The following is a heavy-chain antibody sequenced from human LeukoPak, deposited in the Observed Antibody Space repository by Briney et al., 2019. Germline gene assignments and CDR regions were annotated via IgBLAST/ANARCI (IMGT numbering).Heavy chain of an antibody. Sequence: PGGSMRLSCAASGLAFSAYKMHWVRQAPRKGLVWVSRISNDGYTTDYADFVQGRFTASRDNTKNTWSLEMNSLRAEDTAVYYCVVGGSPGYWGQGTLVTVSS. CDR3: VVGGSPGY. D-gene: IGHD2-15*01. J-gene: IGHJ4*02. V-gene: IGHV3-74*01. CDR1: GLAFSAYK. CDR2: ISNDGYTT.